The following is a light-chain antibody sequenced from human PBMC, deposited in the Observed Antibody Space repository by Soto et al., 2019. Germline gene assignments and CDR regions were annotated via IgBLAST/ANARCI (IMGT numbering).Light chain of an antibody. J-gene: IGKJ1*01. V-gene: IGKV3-20*01. Sequence: IVLTHSPGTLSLSPRARATLSCRASQSVSNNYLAWYQQKPGQATRLLIYGASNRATGIPDRFSGSGSGTDFTPTISRLEHEDFAVYYCQQYGSPGTFGQGTKVDIK. CDR3: QQYGSPGT. CDR1: QSVSNNY. CDR2: GAS.